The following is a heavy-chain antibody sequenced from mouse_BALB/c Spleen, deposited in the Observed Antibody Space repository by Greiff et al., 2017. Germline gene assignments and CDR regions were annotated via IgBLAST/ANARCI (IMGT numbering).Heavy chain of an antibody. CDR2: IDPANGNT. V-gene: IGHV14-3*02. CDR3: ADHYYGYQGAMDY. Sequence: VQLQQSGAELVKPGASVKLSCTASGFNIKDTYMHWVKQRPEQGLEWIGRIDPANGNTKYDPKFQGKATITADTSSNTAYLQLSSLTSEATAVYYCADHYYGYQGAMDYWGQGTSVTVSS. D-gene: IGHD1-2*01. J-gene: IGHJ4*01. CDR1: GFNIKDTY.